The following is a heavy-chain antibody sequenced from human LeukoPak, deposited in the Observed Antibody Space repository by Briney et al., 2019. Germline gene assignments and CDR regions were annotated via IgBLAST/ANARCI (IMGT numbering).Heavy chain of an antibody. CDR2: ISGSGGST. V-gene: IGHV3-23*01. J-gene: IGHJ4*02. Sequence: PGGSLRFSCAASGFTFSSYGMSWVRQAPGKGLEWVSAISGSGGSTYYADPVKGRFTISRDNAKNSLYLQMNSLRAEDTAEYYCATSPGLGYSSSLTRVDYWGQGTLVTVSS. CDR1: GFTFSSYG. D-gene: IGHD6-6*01. CDR3: ATSPGLGYSSSLTRVDY.